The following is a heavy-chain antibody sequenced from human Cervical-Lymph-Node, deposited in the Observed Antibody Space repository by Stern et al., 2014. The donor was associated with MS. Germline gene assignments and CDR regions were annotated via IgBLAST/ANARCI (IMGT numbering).Heavy chain of an antibody. Sequence: VQLVESGPGLVKPSETLSLTCTVSGGSISGYYWSWVRQPPGKGLEWIGYIDYSGSTNYNPSLKSRVTISVDPSQSQFSLKLSSVTAADKAVYYCARSYYYDTRADYWGQGTLVTVSS. V-gene: IGHV4-59*01. D-gene: IGHD3-22*01. J-gene: IGHJ4*02. CDR3: ARSYYYDTRADY. CDR2: IDYSGST. CDR1: GGSISGYY.